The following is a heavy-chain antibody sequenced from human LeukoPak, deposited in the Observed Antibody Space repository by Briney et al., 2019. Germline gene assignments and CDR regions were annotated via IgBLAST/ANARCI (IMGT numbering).Heavy chain of an antibody. Sequence: SETLSLTCTVSGGSISSYYWSWIRQPPGKGLEWIGYIYYSGSTNYNPSLKSRVTISVDTSKNQFSLKLSSVTAADTAVYYCARATVGGRYYYDSSGYYKFDYWGQGTLVTVSS. CDR2: IYYSGST. CDR1: GGSISSYY. CDR3: ARATVGGRYYYDSSGYYKFDY. V-gene: IGHV4-59*01. J-gene: IGHJ4*02. D-gene: IGHD3-22*01.